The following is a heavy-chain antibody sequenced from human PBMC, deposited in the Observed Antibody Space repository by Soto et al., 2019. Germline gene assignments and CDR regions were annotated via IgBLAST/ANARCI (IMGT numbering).Heavy chain of an antibody. CDR2: ISGGGSNT. J-gene: IGHJ4*02. CDR3: AKDSNKYSSSLRGRYFDY. Sequence: EVQLLESGGGLVQRGGSLRLSCAGSGFPFSSYVMSWVRQAPGKGLEWDSGISGGGSNTFYADSVKGRFTISRDNSKNTLLLQMNSLGAEDTAVYYCAKDSNKYSSSLRGRYFDYWGQGIGVTVSS. CDR1: GFPFSSYV. V-gene: IGHV3-23*01. D-gene: IGHD4-4*01.